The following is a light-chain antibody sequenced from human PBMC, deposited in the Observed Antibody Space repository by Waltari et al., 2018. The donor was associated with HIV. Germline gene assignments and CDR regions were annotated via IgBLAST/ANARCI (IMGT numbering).Light chain of an antibody. J-gene: IGKJ5*01. CDR1: QSISSNH. Sequence: EIVLTQSPGALSLSPGERVTLSCRVSQSISSNHLAWYQQKPGQAPRLLIYGASNRATGIPDRFSGSGSGTDFILTISRLEPEDFAVYFCQQYGRSPPVTFGHGTRLEIK. V-gene: IGKV3-20*01. CDR3: QQYGRSPPVT. CDR2: GAS.